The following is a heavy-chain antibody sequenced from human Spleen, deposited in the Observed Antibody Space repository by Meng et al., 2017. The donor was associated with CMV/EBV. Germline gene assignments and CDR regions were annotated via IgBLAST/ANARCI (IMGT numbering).Heavy chain of an antibody. CDR1: GYSFGSYD. CDR2: VNADSGNR. J-gene: IGHJ4*02. Sequence: ASVKVSCKTSGYSFGSYDINWVRQATGEGLEWMGWVNADSGNRGYAQKFKGRVTMTTSSSMNIAYMELSSLRSEDTAVYYCASFSDGDSKYQYAVDVWGQGTLVTVSS. D-gene: IGHD2-2*01. V-gene: IGHV1-8*02. CDR3: ASFSDGDSKYQYAVDV.